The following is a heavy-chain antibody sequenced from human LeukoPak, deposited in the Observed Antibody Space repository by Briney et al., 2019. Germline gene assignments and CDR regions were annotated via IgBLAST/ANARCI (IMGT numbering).Heavy chain of an antibody. CDR1: GGSISSYY. Sequence: PSETLSLTCTVSGGSISSYYWSWIRQPPGKGLEWIGYIYYSGSTNYNPSPKSRVTISVDTSKNQFSLKLSSVTAADTAVYYCARGRDCSGGSCFSGLDYWGQGTLVTVSS. J-gene: IGHJ4*02. CDR2: IYYSGST. CDR3: ARGRDCSGGSCFSGLDY. V-gene: IGHV4-59*01. D-gene: IGHD2-15*01.